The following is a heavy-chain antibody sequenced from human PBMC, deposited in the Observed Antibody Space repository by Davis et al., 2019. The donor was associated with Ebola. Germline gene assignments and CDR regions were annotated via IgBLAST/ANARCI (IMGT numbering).Heavy chain of an antibody. J-gene: IGHJ4*02. D-gene: IGHD3-3*01. V-gene: IGHV3-23*01. CDR1: GFIFSSYV. CDR3: AVTIFGVATPDY. Sequence: PGGSLRLSCAASGFIFSSYVMSWVRQAPGKGLEWVSTLGTSADTYYADSVKGRFTISRDNSKNTLFLQMNSLRAEDTAVYYCAVTIFGVATPDYWGQGTLVTVSS. CDR2: LGTSADT.